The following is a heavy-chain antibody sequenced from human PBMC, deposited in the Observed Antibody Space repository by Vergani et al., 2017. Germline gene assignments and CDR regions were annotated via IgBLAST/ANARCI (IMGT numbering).Heavy chain of an antibody. V-gene: IGHV4-39*01. CDR3: ARRDGGYSSSSGYGWFRWADPDYFDY. Sequence: QLQLQESGPGLVKPSETLSLTCTVSGGSISSSSYYWGWIRQPPGKGLEWIGSIYYSGSTYYNPSLKSRVTISVDTSKNQFSLKLSSVTAADTAVYYCARRDGGYSSSSGYGWFRWADPDYFDYWGQGTLVTVSS. CDR2: IYYSGST. CDR1: GGSISSSSYY. D-gene: IGHD6-6*01. J-gene: IGHJ4*02.